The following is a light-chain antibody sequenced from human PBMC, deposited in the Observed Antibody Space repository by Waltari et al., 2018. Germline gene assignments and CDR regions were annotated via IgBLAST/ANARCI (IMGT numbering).Light chain of an antibody. CDR3: QQCNSYLLT. V-gene: IGKV1-5*03. CDR1: QRIGSS. CDR2: EAS. Sequence: DIQMTPSPSTLSASVGDRVTITCRASQRIGSSLAWYQQKPGKAPKVVIYEASSLESGVPSRFSGSGSGTEFTLTISSLQPDDFATYYCQQCNSYLLTFGGGTKVEIK. J-gene: IGKJ4*01.